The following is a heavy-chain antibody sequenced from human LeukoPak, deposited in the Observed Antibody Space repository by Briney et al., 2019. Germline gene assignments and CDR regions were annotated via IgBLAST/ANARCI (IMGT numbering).Heavy chain of an antibody. CDR1: GFTFSSYD. V-gene: IGHV3-13*01. Sequence: PGGSLRLSCAASGFTFSSYDMHWVRQATGKGLEWVSAIGTAGDTYYPGSVKGRFTISRENAKNSLYLQMNSLRAGDTAVYYCARSRDSGGGYAFDIWGQGTMVTVSS. CDR3: ARSRDSGGGYAFDI. D-gene: IGHD2-15*01. CDR2: IGTAGDT. J-gene: IGHJ3*02.